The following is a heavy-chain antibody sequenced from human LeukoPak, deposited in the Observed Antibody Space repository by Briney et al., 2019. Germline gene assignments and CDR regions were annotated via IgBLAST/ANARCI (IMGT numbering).Heavy chain of an antibody. CDR3: RATGSSVVDC. CDR2: INSKTDGGTT. D-gene: IGHD1-26*01. Sequence: GGSLRLSCAASGFTFSNAWMTWVRQAPGKGLEWVGRINSKTDGGTTDYAAPVKGRFTISRDDSKNTLYLQMNSLETEDTAVYYCRATGSSVVDCWGQGTLVTVSS. V-gene: IGHV3-15*01. CDR1: GFTFSNAW. J-gene: IGHJ4*02.